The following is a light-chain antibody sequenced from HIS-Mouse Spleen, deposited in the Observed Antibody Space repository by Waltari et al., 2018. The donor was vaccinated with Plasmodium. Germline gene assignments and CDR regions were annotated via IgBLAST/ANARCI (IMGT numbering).Light chain of an antibody. CDR1: QCISNY. CDR3: QKYNSAPWT. J-gene: IGKJ1*01. Sequence: DIQMTQSPSSLSASVGDRVTITCRASQCISNYLDWYQQKPGKVPKLLIYAASTLQSGVPSRFRVSGSWTDFTLTISSLQPEYVATYYCQKYNSAPWTFGQGTKVEIK. CDR2: AAS. V-gene: IGKV1-27*01.